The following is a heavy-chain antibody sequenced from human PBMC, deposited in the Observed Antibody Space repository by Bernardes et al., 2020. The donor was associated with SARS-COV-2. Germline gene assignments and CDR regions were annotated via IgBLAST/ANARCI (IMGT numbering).Heavy chain of an antibody. J-gene: IGHJ4*02. D-gene: IGHD2-8*02. V-gene: IGHV4-59*01. CDR1: GGSIGSYY. CDR2: IYYSGST. Sequence: TLAPTCTVSGGSIGSYYWSWIRQPPGKGLEWIGYIYYSGSTNYNPSLKSRVTISVDTFKNQFSLKLSSVTAADTAVYYCAKDVFWWQLDSWGQGALVTVSS. CDR3: AKDVFWWQLDS.